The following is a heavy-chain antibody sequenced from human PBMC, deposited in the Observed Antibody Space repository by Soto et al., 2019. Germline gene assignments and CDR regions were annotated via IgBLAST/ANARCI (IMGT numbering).Heavy chain of an antibody. V-gene: IGHV3-21*01. CDR3: ARDWGGEGTFDY. J-gene: IGHJ4*02. Sequence: EVQLVESGGGLVKPAGSLRLSCAASGFSFSSYSMNWVRQAPGKGLEWVSSISSSRSYIYYADSVKGRFTISRDNAKTSLYPQMNSLRAEATAAYYFARDWGGEGTFDYWGQGTLVTVSS. D-gene: IGHD3-16*01. CDR1: GFSFSSYS. CDR2: ISSSRSYI.